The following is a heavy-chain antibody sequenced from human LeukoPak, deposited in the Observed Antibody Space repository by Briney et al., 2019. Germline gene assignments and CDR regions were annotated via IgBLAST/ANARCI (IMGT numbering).Heavy chain of an antibody. CDR2: INPSGGST. V-gene: IGHV1-46*01. CDR3: ARSGRRQYGMDV. Sequence: GASVKVSCKAPGYTFTSYYMHWVRQAPGQGLEWMGIINPSGGSTSYAQKFQGRVTMTRDTSTSTVYMELSSLRSEDTAVYYCARSGRRQYGMDVWGQGTTVTVSS. J-gene: IGHJ6*02. D-gene: IGHD6-25*01. CDR1: GYTFTSYY.